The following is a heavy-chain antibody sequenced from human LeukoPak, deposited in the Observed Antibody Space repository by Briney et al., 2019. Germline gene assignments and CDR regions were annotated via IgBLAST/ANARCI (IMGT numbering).Heavy chain of an antibody. D-gene: IGHD2-21*01. CDR1: GFAFSSYG. CDR2: ISYNGGDK. J-gene: IGHJ4*02. Sequence: GRSLRLSCAASGFAFSSYGKHWVRQAPGRGLEWVAVISYNGGDKKYADSVKGRFTISRDNSKNTVYLEMNSLRTEDTAVYYCAKDVALRAAAYYFDYWGQGTLVTVSS. V-gene: IGHV3-30*18. CDR3: AKDVALRAAAYYFDY.